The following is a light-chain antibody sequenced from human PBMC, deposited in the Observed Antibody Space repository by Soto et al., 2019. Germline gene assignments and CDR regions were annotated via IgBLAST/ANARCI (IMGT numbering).Light chain of an antibody. CDR3: AAWDDSLNGNVV. V-gene: IGLV1-44*01. J-gene: IGLJ2*01. CDR2: SNN. Sequence: QSVLPQPPSASGTPGQRVNISCSGNSSNIGSNTVNWYQQLPGTAPKLLIYSNNQRPSGVPDLFCGFKSGTSASLAISGHQSEDEADYYCAAWDDSLNGNVVFGGGTKLTVL. CDR1: SSNIGSNT.